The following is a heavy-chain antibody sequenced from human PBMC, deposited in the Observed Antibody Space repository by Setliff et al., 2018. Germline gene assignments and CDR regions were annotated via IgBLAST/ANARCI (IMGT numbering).Heavy chain of an antibody. J-gene: IGHJ3*02. CDR2: IYYSGST. CDR1: GGSISSGGYY. D-gene: IGHD4-4*01. CDR3: ARDPLTTTVRHAFDI. Sequence: PSETLSLTCTVSGGSISSGGYYWGWIRQHPGKGLEWIGYIYYSGSTYYNPSLKSRVTISVDTSKNQFSLKLSSVTAADTAVYYCARDPLTTTVRHAFDIWGQGTMVT. V-gene: IGHV4-31*03.